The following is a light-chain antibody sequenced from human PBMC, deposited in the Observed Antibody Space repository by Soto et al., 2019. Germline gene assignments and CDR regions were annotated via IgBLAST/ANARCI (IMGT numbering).Light chain of an antibody. Sequence: QSALTQPASVSASPGQSITISCTGTSSDVGAYNYVSWYQQHPGKAPKLMIYEVTNRPSGVSNRFSGSKSGNTASLTISGLQDEDEADYYCTSYTRSSTYVFGTGTKLTVL. V-gene: IGLV2-14*01. CDR1: SSDVGAYNY. J-gene: IGLJ1*01. CDR3: TSYTRSSTYV. CDR2: EVT.